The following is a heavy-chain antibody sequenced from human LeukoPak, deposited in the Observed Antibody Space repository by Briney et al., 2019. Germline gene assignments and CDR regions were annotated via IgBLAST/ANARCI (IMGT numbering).Heavy chain of an antibody. CDR1: GFTFSSYA. V-gene: IGHV3-23*01. Sequence: PGGSLRLSCAASGFTFSSYAMSWVRQAPGKGLEWVSAISGSGGSTYYADSVKGRFTISRDNSKNTLYLQMNSLRAEDTAVYYRAQPTPSFWSGYTQNWFDPWGQGTLVTVSS. J-gene: IGHJ5*02. D-gene: IGHD3-3*01. CDR3: AQPTPSFWSGYTQNWFDP. CDR2: ISGSGGST.